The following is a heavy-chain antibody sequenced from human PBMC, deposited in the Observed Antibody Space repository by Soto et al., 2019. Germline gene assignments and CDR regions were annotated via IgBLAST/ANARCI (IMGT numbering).Heavy chain of an antibody. Sequence: QVQLVQSGAEVKEPGSSVKVSCKASGGTFSSHAISWVRQAPGQGLEWMGGVTPLFGMANYAQKFQGRVTITADKFAATAYMELTSLTSKDTAVYYCARGDDFDYYYGVDVWGQGTTVTVSS. CDR2: VTPLFGMA. CDR3: ARGDDFDYYYGVDV. CDR1: GGTFSSHA. D-gene: IGHD3-16*01. J-gene: IGHJ6*02. V-gene: IGHV1-69*17.